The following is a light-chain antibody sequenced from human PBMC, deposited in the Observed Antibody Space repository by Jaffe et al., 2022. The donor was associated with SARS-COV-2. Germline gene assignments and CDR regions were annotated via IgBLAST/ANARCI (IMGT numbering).Light chain of an antibody. J-gene: IGKJ1*01. V-gene: IGKV1-39*01. Sequence: DIQMTQSPSSLSASVGDRVTITCRTSQTIKNYLNWYQQKPGTAPKLLIFAASSLQSGVPARFSGSGSGTDFTLTITTLQPEDVATYYCQQSYATTWTFGQGTKVEIK. CDR3: QQSYATTWT. CDR1: QTIKNY. CDR2: AAS.